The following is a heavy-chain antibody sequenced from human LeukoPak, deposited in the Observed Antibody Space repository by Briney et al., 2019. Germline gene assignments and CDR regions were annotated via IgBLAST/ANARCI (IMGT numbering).Heavy chain of an antibody. Sequence: ASVKLSCNASGYPVITYGLSWVRLAPGQGLEWMGQISGNDGDTTYAQKFQGRVTLTTDTGTTTAYMELTSLTSDDTAVYYCARDVPDFWSGFDHWGQGTLVTVSP. J-gene: IGHJ4*02. D-gene: IGHD3-3*01. CDR3: ARDVPDFWSGFDH. CDR2: ISGNDGDT. V-gene: IGHV1-18*01. CDR1: GYPVITYG.